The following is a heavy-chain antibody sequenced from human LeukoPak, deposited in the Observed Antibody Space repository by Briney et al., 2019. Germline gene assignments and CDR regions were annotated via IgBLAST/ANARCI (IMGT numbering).Heavy chain of an antibody. CDR2: ISGSGGST. J-gene: IGHJ4*02. CDR3: AKEGDSSSWFVRWYFDY. CDR1: GFTFSSYA. D-gene: IGHD6-13*01. V-gene: IGHV3-23*01. Sequence: QPGGSLRLSCAASGFTFSSYAMSWVRQAPGKELEWVSAISGSGGSTYYADSVKGRFTISRDNSKNTLYLQMNSLRAEDTAVYYCAKEGDSSSWFVRWYFDYWGQGTLVTVSS.